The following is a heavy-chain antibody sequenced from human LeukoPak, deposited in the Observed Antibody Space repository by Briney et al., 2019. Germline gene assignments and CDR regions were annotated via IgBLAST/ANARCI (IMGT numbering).Heavy chain of an antibody. Sequence: SETLSLTCTVSGGSIRSHSWHWIRQSPGKGLEWIGSINYFGTTTYKPSLKSRVTLSVDTSKNQFSLKLTSVTAANTAVYYCARDIGGDTDGRASYWFAPWGQGTLVTVSS. J-gene: IGHJ5*02. CDR2: INYFGTT. CDR1: GGSIRSHS. V-gene: IGHV4-59*11. CDR3: ARDIGGDTDGRASYWFAP. D-gene: IGHD1-1*01.